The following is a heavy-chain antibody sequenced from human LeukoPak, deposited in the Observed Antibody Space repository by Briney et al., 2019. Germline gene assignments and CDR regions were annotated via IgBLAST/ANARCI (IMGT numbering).Heavy chain of an antibody. V-gene: IGHV3-7*01. CDR1: RFTFSSYW. CDR2: IKQDGSEK. CDR3: ARRVVVNPVVFDY. Sequence: GGSLRLSCAASRFTFSSYWMSWVRQAPGKGLEWVANIKQDGSEKYYVDSVKGRFTISRDNAKNSLYLQMNSLRAEDTAVYYCARRVVVNPVVFDYWGQGTLVTVSS. D-gene: IGHD3-22*01. J-gene: IGHJ4*02.